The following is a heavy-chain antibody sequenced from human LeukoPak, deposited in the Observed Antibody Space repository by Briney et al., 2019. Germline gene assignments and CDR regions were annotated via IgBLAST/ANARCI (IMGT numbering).Heavy chain of an antibody. Sequence: PGGSLRLSCAASGFTFRSYGMHWVRQAPGKGLEWVAFIRYDGSNKYYADSVKGRFTISRDNSKNTLYLQMNSLRAEDTAVYYCAKGSGIAVAGIDYWGQGTLVTVSS. V-gene: IGHV3-30*02. CDR2: IRYDGSNK. CDR1: GFTFRSYG. CDR3: AKGSGIAVAGIDY. D-gene: IGHD6-19*01. J-gene: IGHJ4*02.